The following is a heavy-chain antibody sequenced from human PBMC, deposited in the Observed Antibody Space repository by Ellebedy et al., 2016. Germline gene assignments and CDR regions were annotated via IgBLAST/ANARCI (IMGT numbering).Heavy chain of an antibody. CDR3: AKGTYFDY. V-gene: IGHV3-30*18. Sequence: GESLKISXAASGFTFSSYGMHWVRQAPGKGLEWVAVISYDGSNKYYADSVKGRFTISRDNSKNTLYLQMNSLRAEDTAVYYCAKGTYFDYWGQGTLVTVSS. CDR2: ISYDGSNK. J-gene: IGHJ4*02. D-gene: IGHD3-10*01. CDR1: GFTFSSYG.